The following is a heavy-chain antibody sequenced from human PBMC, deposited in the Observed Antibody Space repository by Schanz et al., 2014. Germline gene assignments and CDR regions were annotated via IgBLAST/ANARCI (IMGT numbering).Heavy chain of an antibody. CDR2: ISAYNGHT. CDR3: ARNVIATGRAFDL. D-gene: IGHD6-13*01. J-gene: IGHJ6*02. CDR1: GYTFTTYG. V-gene: IGHV1-18*01. Sequence: QVQLVQSGSEVKKPGASVKVSCKASGYTFTTYGISWVRQAPGQGLEWMGWISAYNGHTNYAQKFQGRVTITADKSTSTAYMELSNLRSEDTAVYYCARNVIATGRAFDLWGQGTTVTVSS.